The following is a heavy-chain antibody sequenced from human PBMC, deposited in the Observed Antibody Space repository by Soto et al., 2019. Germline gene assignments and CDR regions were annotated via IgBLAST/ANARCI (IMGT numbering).Heavy chain of an antibody. CDR3: ARGSTTKRYNWFDP. Sequence: PSETLSLTCAFSGGSISSGGYSWSWIRQPPGKGLEWIGYIYHSGSTYYNPSLKSRVTISVDRSKNQFSLKLSSVTAADTAVYYCARGSTTKRYNWFDPWGQGTLVTVSS. CDR1: GGSISSGGYS. D-gene: IGHD1-26*01. V-gene: IGHV4-30-2*01. CDR2: IYHSGST. J-gene: IGHJ5*02.